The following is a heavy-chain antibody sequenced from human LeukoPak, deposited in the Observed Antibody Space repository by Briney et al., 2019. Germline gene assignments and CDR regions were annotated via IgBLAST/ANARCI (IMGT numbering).Heavy chain of an antibody. CDR1: GFTVSENY. CDR3: AGADASTWHGAKY. CDR2: IYTGGTT. J-gene: IGHJ4*02. D-gene: IGHD6-13*01. V-gene: IGHV3-66*01. Sequence: GGSLRLSCAASGFTVSENYISWIRQAPGKGLEWVSLIYTGGTTYYADSVQDRFTISRDTSKNIVYLQMNSLSAEDTAVYYCAGADASTWHGAKYWGQGTLVTVSS.